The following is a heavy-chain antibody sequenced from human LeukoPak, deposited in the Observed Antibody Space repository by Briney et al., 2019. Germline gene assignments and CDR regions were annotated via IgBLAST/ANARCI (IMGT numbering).Heavy chain of an antibody. V-gene: IGHV3-23*01. CDR1: GFTFSSYA. CDR3: AKGATFGVVIQGANDY. CDR2: ISGSGGST. Sequence: GGSLRLSCAASGFTFSSYAMSWVRQAPGKGLEWVSAISGSGGSTYYADSVKGRFTISRDNSKNTLYLQMNSLRAEDTAVYYCAKGATFGVVIQGANDYWGQGTLVTVSS. D-gene: IGHD3-16*02. J-gene: IGHJ4*02.